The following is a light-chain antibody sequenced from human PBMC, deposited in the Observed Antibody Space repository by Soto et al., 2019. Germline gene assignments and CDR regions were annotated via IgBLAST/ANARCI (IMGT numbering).Light chain of an antibody. CDR3: QQYGSSPLYT. Sequence: EIVLTQSPATLSLSPGERATLSCRASQSVSSSYLAWYQQKPGQAPRLLIYGTSSRATGMPDRFSGGGSGTDSTFTMGGLEPEDFAVCYCQQYGSSPLYTFGQGTKLVIK. J-gene: IGKJ2*01. CDR2: GTS. V-gene: IGKV3-20*01. CDR1: QSVSSSY.